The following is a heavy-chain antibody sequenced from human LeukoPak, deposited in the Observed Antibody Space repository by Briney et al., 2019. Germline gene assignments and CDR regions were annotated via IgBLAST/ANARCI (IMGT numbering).Heavy chain of an antibody. CDR2: ISWNSDRI. D-gene: IGHD6-13*01. J-gene: IGHJ5*02. Sequence: GRSLRLSCAASGFAFDDYAMHWVRQAPGKGLEWVSGISWNSDRIGYADSVKGRFTISRDNAKNSLYLQMNSLRPEDTALYYCARDIGSGSSSWLNWFDPWGQGALVTVSS. V-gene: IGHV3-9*01. CDR3: ARDIGSGSSSWLNWFDP. CDR1: GFAFDDYA.